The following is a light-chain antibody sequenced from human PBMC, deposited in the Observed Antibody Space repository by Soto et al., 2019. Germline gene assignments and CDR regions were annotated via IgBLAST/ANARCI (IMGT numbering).Light chain of an antibody. J-gene: IGKJ1*01. CDR2: GAS. CDR3: QQYGSSLWT. Sequence: EIVLTQSPGTLSLSPGERATLSCRASQSVSSSYLAWYQQKPGQAPRLLIYGASTRATGIPARFNGSGSGTDFTLTISRLEPEDFAVYYCQQYGSSLWTFGQGTKVDIK. CDR1: QSVSSSY. V-gene: IGKV3-20*01.